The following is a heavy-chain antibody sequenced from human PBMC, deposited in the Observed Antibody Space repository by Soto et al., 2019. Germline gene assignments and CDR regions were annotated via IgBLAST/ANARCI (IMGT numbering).Heavy chain of an antibody. D-gene: IGHD3-9*01. Sequence: SETLSLTCTVSGGSISSSSYYWGWIRRPPGKGLEWIGSIYYSGSTYYNPSLKSRVTISVDTSKNQFSLKLSSVTAADTAVYYCATPERYFDQTRFDYWGQGTLVTVSS. J-gene: IGHJ4*02. CDR2: IYYSGST. CDR1: GGSISSSSYY. CDR3: ATPERYFDQTRFDY. V-gene: IGHV4-39*07.